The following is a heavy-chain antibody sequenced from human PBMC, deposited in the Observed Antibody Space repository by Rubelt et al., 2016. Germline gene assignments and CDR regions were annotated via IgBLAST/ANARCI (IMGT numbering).Heavy chain of an antibody. J-gene: IGHJ3*02. CDR2: ISYDGSNK. Sequence: VQLVESGGGLVQPGGSLRLSCAASGFTFSSYAMHWVRQAPGKGLEWVAVISYDGSNKYYADSVKGRFTISRDNSKNTLYLQMNSLRAEDTAVYYCAKELTGAYYDFWSGYPLRGFDIWGQGTMVTVSS. D-gene: IGHD3-3*01. CDR3: AKELTGAYYDFWSGYPLRGFDI. CDR1: GFTFSSYA. V-gene: IGHV3-30*04.